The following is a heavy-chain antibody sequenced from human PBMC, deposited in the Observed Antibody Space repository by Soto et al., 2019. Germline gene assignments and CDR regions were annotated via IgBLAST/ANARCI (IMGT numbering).Heavy chain of an antibody. CDR1: GGSISSYY. V-gene: IGHV4-59*01. CDR3: ARLYCSSTSCHQLDAFDI. Sequence: QVQLQESGPGLVKPSETLSLTCTVSGGSISSYYWSWIRQPPGKGLEWIGYIYYSGSTNYNPSLKSRVNISVDTSKNQCSLKLSSVTDADTAVYYCARLYCSSTSCHQLDAFDIWGQGTMVTVSS. J-gene: IGHJ3*02. D-gene: IGHD2-2*01. CDR2: IYYSGST.